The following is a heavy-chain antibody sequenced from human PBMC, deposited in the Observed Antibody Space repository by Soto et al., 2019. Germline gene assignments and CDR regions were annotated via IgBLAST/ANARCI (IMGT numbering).Heavy chain of an antibody. Sequence: SGGSLRLSCAASGFTFNSYAMSWVRQAPGKGLEWVSAISGSGGSTYYADSVKGRFTISRDNSKNTLYLQMNSLRAEDTAVYYCAKVDIVVVVAATCLDYWGQGTLVTVSS. J-gene: IGHJ4*02. CDR1: GFTFNSYA. D-gene: IGHD2-15*01. CDR2: ISGSGGST. V-gene: IGHV3-23*01. CDR3: AKVDIVVVVAATCLDY.